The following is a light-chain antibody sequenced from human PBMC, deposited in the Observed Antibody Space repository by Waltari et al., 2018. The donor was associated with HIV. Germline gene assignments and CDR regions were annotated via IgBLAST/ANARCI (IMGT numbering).Light chain of an antibody. Sequence: QSVLTQPPSVSGAPGQRVTLSCTGSDSNIGTHDVPWSQQPPGAAPPRLMYNNNNRPSGVPDRFSASKSGASASLAITGLQAEDEAEYYCQSYDSSLSGSLFGGGTKLTVL. V-gene: IGLV1-40*01. CDR2: NNN. CDR1: DSNIGTHD. CDR3: QSYDSSLSGSL. J-gene: IGLJ2*01.